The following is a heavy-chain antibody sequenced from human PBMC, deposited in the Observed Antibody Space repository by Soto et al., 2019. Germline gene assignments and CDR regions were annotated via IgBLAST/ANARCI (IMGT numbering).Heavy chain of an antibody. CDR1: GGSVSSGSYY. D-gene: IGHD1-26*01. CDR3: ARRSLEGGAVDP. CDR2: IYYSGST. J-gene: IGHJ5*02. V-gene: IGHV4-61*01. Sequence: SETLSLTCPVSGGSVSSGSYYWSWIRQPPGKGLEWIGYIYYSGSTNYNPSLKSRVTISVDTSKNQFSLKLSSVTAADTAVYYCARRSLEGGAVDPWGQGTLVTVSS.